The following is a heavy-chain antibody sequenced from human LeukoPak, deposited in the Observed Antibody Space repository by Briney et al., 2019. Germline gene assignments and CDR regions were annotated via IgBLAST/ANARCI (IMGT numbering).Heavy chain of an antibody. CDR3: ARGSQEGIYYFDY. V-gene: IGHV1-69*04. D-gene: IGHD2/OR15-2a*01. Sequence: SVKVSCKASGGTFSSYAISGVRQAPGQGLEWMGRIIPILGIANYAQKFQGRVTITADKSTSTAYMELSSLRSEDTAVYYCARGSQEGIYYFDYWGQGTLVTVSS. CDR1: GGTFSSYA. J-gene: IGHJ4*02. CDR2: IIPILGIA.